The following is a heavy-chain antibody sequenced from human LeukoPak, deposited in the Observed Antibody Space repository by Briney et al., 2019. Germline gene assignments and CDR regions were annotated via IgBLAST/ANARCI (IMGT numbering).Heavy chain of an antibody. J-gene: IGHJ4*02. D-gene: IGHD4-17*01. Sequence: GGSLRLSCAASGXTFSSYETNWVRQAPGKGQEWISYISFSGSTIYYADSVKGRFTIPRDNAKNSLYLQMNSLRTEDTAVYYCARVTLYGESALDYWGQGTLVTVSS. CDR2: ISFSGSTI. CDR1: GXTFSSYE. V-gene: IGHV3-48*03. CDR3: ARVTLYGESALDY.